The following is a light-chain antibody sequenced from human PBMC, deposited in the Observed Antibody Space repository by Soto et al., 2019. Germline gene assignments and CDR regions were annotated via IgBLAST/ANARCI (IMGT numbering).Light chain of an antibody. CDR2: DAS. V-gene: IGKV1-6*01. CDR3: QQHWTFSKT. CDR1: QGIRND. Sequence: AIQMTQSPSSLSASVGDRVTITCRASQGIRNDLGWYQQKPGKAPKLLIHDASRLQGGVPSRFRGSGLGREFTLTITSLQPDDFAAYFCQQHWTFSKTFGQGTKVDIK. J-gene: IGKJ1*01.